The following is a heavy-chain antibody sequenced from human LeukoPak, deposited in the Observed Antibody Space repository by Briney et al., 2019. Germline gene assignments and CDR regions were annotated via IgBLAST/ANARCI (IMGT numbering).Heavy chain of an antibody. J-gene: IGHJ6*03. CDR3: VKNGDRGAYCSGGSCYPYYYYYMDV. CDR2: ISFTGGTT. V-gene: IGHV3-23*01. Sequence: GGTLRLSCAASGFTFSSYGMSWVRQAPGKGLEWVSSISFTGGTTYYADSVKGRFTISRDNSKDTLYLQMNSVRAEDTAIYCCVKNGDRGAYCSGGSCYPYYYYYMDVWGKGTTVTISS. D-gene: IGHD2-15*01. CDR1: GFTFSSYG.